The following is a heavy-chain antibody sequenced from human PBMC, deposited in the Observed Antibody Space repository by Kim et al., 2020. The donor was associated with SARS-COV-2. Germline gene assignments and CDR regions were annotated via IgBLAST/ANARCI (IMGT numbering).Heavy chain of an antibody. D-gene: IGHD6-13*01. V-gene: IGHV4-34*01. CDR2: INHSGST. J-gene: IGHJ4*02. CDR1: GGSFSGYY. CDR3: ARGWFGYSSSWYLY. Sequence: SETLSLTCAVYGGSFSGYYWSWIRQPPGKGLEWIGEINHSGSTNYNPSLKSRVTISVDTSKNQFSLKLSSVTAADTAVYYCARGWFGYSSSWYLYWGQGT.